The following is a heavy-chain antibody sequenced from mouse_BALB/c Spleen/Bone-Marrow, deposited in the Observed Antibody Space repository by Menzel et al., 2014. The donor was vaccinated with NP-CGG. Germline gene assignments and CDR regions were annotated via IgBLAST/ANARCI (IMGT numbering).Heavy chain of an antibody. J-gene: IGHJ2*01. D-gene: IGHD6-1*01. CDR2: IRNKANGYTT. Sequence: EVKVEESGGGLVQPGGSLRLSCTTSGFTFTNYFMTWVRQPPGKALEWLGFIRNKANGYTTEYNPSVKGRFTISRDTSQGIFYLQMNTLRAEDSAIYYCARDYNGYFDFWGQGTTLTVSS. CDR1: GFTFTNYF. V-gene: IGHV7-3*02. CDR3: ARDYNGYFDF.